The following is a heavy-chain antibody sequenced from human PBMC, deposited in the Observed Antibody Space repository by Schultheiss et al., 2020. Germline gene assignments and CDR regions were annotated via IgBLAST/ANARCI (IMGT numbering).Heavy chain of an antibody. CDR3: ARDQTPYPYYFGMDV. CDR2: ISSSGSTI. V-gene: IGHV3-11*04. CDR1: GFTFSDYY. J-gene: IGHJ6*02. Sequence: GGSLRLSCAASGFTFSDYYMSWIRQAPGKGLEWVSYISSSGSTIYYADSVKGRFTISRDNAKNALYLQMNSLRTEDTAVYYCARDQTPYPYYFGMDVWGQGTTVTVSS.